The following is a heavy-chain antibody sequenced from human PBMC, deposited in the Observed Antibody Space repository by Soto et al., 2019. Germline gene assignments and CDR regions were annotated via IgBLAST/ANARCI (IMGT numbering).Heavy chain of an antibody. CDR2: IIPIFGKA. CDR3: ASTRQMGTTVRTPLDY. D-gene: IGHD4-17*01. Sequence: QVQLVQSGAEVKKPGSSVKVSCKASGGTFSSYAISWVRQAPGQGLEWMGGIIPIFGKANYAQKFQGRVTITADESTSTAYMELSSLRSEDTAVYYCASTRQMGTTVRTPLDYWGQGTLVTVSS. V-gene: IGHV1-69*01. CDR1: GGTFSSYA. J-gene: IGHJ4*02.